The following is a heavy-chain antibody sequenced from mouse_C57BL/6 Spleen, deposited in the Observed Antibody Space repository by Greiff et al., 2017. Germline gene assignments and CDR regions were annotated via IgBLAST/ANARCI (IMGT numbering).Heavy chain of an antibody. CDR3: AYAGAMDY. Sequence: QVHVKQPGAELVKPGASVKLSCKASGYTFTSYWMQWVKQRPGQGLEWIGEIDPSDSYTNYNQKFKGKATLTVDTSSSTAYMQLSSLTSEDSAVYYCAYAGAMDYWGQGTSVTVSS. CDR1: GYTFTSYW. CDR2: IDPSDSYT. V-gene: IGHV1-50*01. J-gene: IGHJ4*01. D-gene: IGHD6-5*01.